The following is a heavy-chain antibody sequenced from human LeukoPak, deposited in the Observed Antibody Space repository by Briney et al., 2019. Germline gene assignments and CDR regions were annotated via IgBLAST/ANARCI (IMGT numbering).Heavy chain of an antibody. V-gene: IGHV5-51*01. J-gene: IGHJ4*02. CDR2: IYPYDSEI. CDR3: ARPSWGRRYFDY. Sequence: GESLEISCKGSGYSFTSYLLVWVRQMPGKGLEWMGVIYPYDSEIRYSPSFQGQVTISADKSISTAYLQWSSLKASDTAMYKCARPSWGRRYFDYWSQGTLVTVSS. D-gene: IGHD7-27*01. CDR1: GYSFTSYL.